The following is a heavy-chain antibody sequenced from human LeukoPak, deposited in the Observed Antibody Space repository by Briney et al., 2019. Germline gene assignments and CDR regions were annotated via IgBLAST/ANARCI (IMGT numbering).Heavy chain of an antibody. V-gene: IGHV1-46*01. CDR2: INPSGGST. J-gene: IGHJ6*03. D-gene: IGHD3-10*01. CDR1: GYTFTSYY. CDR3: ARGPSITMVRGGQWYYYMDV. Sequence: ASVKVSCMASGYTFTSYYIHRVRQAPGQGLEWMGLINPSGGSTNYAQKFQGRVTMTRDTSTSTVYMELSSLRSEDTAVYYCARGPSITMVRGGQWYYYMDVWGKGTTVTISS.